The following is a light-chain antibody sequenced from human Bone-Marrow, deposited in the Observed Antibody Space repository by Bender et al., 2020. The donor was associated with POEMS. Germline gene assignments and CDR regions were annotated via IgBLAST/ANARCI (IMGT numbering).Light chain of an antibody. V-gene: IGLV2-23*02. CDR3: CSYGGSSNVV. CDR2: EVS. J-gene: IGLJ2*01. CDR1: SSDVGSYSL. Sequence: QSALTQPASVSGSPGQSITISCTGTSSDVGSYSLVSWYQQHPGTAPKLMIYEVSKRPSGVSNRFSGSKSGNTASLTISGLQPEDEADYYCCSYGGSSNVVFGGGTKLTVL.